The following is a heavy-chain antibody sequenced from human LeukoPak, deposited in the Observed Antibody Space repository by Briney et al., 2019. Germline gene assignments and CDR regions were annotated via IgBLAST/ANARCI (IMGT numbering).Heavy chain of an antibody. CDR2: INPNSGGI. CDR1: GYTFTGYY. J-gene: IGHJ4*02. V-gene: IGHV1-2*02. CDR3: TRLLGTWNTFDF. D-gene: IGHD1/OR15-1a*01. Sequence: GASVKVSCKASGYTFTGYYMHWVRQASGQGLEWMGWINPNSGGINYAQKFQGRVTRTRDTSISTAYMELSRLRSDDTAVYYCTRLLGTWNTFDFWGQGTLVTVSS.